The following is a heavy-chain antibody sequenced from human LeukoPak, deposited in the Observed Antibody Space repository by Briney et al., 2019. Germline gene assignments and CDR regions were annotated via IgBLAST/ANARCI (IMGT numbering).Heavy chain of an antibody. D-gene: IGHD2-2*01. CDR2: ISASGDNT. J-gene: IGHJ4*02. CDR3: ANGAAGQYCTRTTCYR. CDR1: GFTFIRHS. V-gene: IGHV3-23*01. Sequence: GGSLRLSCAASGFTFIRHSMTWVRQAPGKGLEWVSAISASGDNTYYADSVGGRFTMSRDNSKNTVYLQMNSLRAEDTAVYYCANGAAGQYCTRTTCYRWGQGTLVTVSS.